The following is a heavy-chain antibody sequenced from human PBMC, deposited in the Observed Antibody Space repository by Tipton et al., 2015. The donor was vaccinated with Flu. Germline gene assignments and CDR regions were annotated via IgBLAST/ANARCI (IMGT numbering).Heavy chain of an antibody. Sequence: SLRLSCAASGFTFSSYWMSWVRQAPGKGLEWVANIKQDGSEKYYVDSVKGRFTISRDNAKNSLYLQMNSLRAEDTAVYYCARETGYYYGSGSTPYYYYYGMDVWGQGTTVTVSS. V-gene: IGHV3-7*01. CDR1: GFTFSSYW. CDR3: ARETGYYYGSGSTPYYYYYGMDV. CDR2: IKQDGSEK. D-gene: IGHD3-10*01. J-gene: IGHJ6*02.